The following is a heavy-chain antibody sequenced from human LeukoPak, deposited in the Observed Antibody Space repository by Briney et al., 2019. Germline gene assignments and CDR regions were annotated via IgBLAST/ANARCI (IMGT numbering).Heavy chain of an antibody. J-gene: IGHJ2*01. CDR1: GGSISSYY. CDR2: IYYSGST. D-gene: IGHD2-21*02. Sequence: SETLSLTCSVSGGSISSYYWSWIRQPPGKGLEWIGYIYYSGSTNYNPSLKSRVTMSVDTSKNQFSLKLSSVTAADTAVYYCARHYCGGDCYSRWYFDLWGRGTLVTVSS. V-gene: IGHV4-59*12. CDR3: ARHYCGGDCYSRWYFDL.